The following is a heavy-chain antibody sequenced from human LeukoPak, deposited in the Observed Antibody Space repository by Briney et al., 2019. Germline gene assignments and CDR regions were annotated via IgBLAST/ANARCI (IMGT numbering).Heavy chain of an antibody. Sequence: PGGSLRFSCAASGFTFSSYGMPWVRQAPGKGLEWVAVIWYDGSNKHYADSVKGRFTISRDNSKNTLYLQMNSLRAEDTAVYYCAKGGLRFLEWLLRKFDYWGQRTLVTVSS. J-gene: IGHJ4*02. V-gene: IGHV3-30*02. CDR1: GFTFSSYG. CDR2: IWYDGSNK. CDR3: AKGGLRFLEWLLRKFDY. D-gene: IGHD3-3*01.